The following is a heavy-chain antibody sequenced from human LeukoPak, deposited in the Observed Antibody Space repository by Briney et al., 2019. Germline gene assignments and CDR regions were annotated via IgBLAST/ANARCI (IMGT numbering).Heavy chain of an antibody. J-gene: IGHJ2*01. CDR3: ARVYYGRTYDYWYFDL. CDR1: GGSISSSGYY. CDR2: MYYSGST. V-gene: IGHV4-39*02. D-gene: IGHD3-10*01. Sequence: PSETLSLTCTVSGGSISSSGYYWGWIRQPPGKGLEWIGSMYYSGSTYYNPSLKSRVTISVDTSKNHFSLKLSSVTAADTAVYYCARVYYGRTYDYWYFDLWGRGTLVTVSS.